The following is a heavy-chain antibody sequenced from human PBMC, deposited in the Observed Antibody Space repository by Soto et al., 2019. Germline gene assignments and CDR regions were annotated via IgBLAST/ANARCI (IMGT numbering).Heavy chain of an antibody. CDR3: AKATRGGAATLIRDY. V-gene: IGHV3-23*01. D-gene: IGHD6-13*01. CDR1: GFTFSIHA. J-gene: IGHJ4*02. Sequence: PWGSLRLSCAAAGFTFSIHAMSWVRQAPGKGLEWVSAISGSGGSTYYADSVKGRFTISRDNSKNTLYLQMNSLRADDTAVYYCAKATRGGAATLIRDYWGQGTLVTVSS. CDR2: ISGSGGST.